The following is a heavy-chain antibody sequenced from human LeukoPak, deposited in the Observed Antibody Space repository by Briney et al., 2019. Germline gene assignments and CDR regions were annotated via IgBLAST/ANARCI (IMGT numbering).Heavy chain of an antibody. J-gene: IGHJ4*02. CDR3: ARDLRAKRYFYGSSGSSTY. Sequence: GGSLRLSCAASGFAFSDYEMNWVRQAPGKGLEWVSFVSSSGSTDYYADSVKGRFIISKGNAKNLLYLEMNDLRAEDTAVYYCARDLRAKRYFYGSSGSSTYWGQGTLVTVSS. V-gene: IGHV3-48*03. CDR2: VSSSGSTD. D-gene: IGHD3-22*01. CDR1: GFAFSDYE.